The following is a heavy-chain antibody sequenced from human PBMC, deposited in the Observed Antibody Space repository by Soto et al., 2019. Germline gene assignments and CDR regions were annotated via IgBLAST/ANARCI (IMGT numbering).Heavy chain of an antibody. CDR2: IYYSENT. CDR3: ARAYYDTSGYSLDP. J-gene: IGHJ5*02. V-gene: IGHV4-61*08. D-gene: IGHD3-22*01. CDR1: GGSINSADYY. Sequence: PSETLSLTCTISGGSINSADYYWTWIRQPPGKGLEWIGYIYYSENTNYDPSLKSRVIISVDTTKNQFSLRLSSVTAADTAVYYCARAYYDTSGYSLDPWGQGTLVTVSS.